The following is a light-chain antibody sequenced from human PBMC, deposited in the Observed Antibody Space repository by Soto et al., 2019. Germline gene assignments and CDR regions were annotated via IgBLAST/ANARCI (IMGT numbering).Light chain of an antibody. V-gene: IGKV3-20*01. CDR1: PSVSRTX. CDR2: CSS. CDR3: QQYTGPTTT. J-gene: IGKJ5*01. Sequence: EIMLTQSPGTVSLSPGERATLSSRASPSVSRTXLAWSQQKPGQAPRLLMDCSSSRATGSPDRLSGSGSGTDFTLTITRLEPEDSAVYFCQQYTGPTTTFGQGTRLEIK.